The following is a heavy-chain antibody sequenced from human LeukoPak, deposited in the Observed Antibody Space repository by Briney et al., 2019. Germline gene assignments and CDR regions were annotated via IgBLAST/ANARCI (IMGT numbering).Heavy chain of an antibody. J-gene: IGHJ5*02. CDR3: AKDVDSNWFDP. CDR1: GFTFSSYA. CDR2: ISGSGGRT. D-gene: IGHD3/OR15-3a*01. V-gene: IGHV3-23*01. Sequence: GGSLRLSCAASGFTFSSYAMSWVRQAPGKGLEWVSEISGSGGRTYYADSVKGRFTISRDNSKNTLYLQMNSLRAEDTAVYYCAKDVDSNWFDPWGQGTLVTVSS.